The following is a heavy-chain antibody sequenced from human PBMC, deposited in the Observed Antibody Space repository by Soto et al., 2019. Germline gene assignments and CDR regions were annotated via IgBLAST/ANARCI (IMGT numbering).Heavy chain of an antibody. J-gene: IGHJ3*01. CDR2: IYYSGST. Sequence: PSETLSLTCTVSGGSISSYYWSWIRQPPGKGLEWIGYIYYSGSTNYNPSLKSRVTISVDTSKNQFSLKLSSVTAADTAVYYCARLGTTGTTAEFWGQGXMAPVSS. V-gene: IGHV4-59*01. CDR1: GGSISSYY. CDR3: ARLGTTGTTAEF. D-gene: IGHD1-1*01.